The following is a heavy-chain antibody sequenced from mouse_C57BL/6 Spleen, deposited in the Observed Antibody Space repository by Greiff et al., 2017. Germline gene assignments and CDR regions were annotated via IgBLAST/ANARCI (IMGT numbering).Heavy chain of an antibody. Sequence: VQLQQSGAELVRPGASVTLSCKASGYTFTDYEMHWVKQTPVHGLEWIGAIDPETGGTAYNQKFKGKAILTADKSSSTAYMELRSLTSEDSAVYYCTGKPWFAYWGQGTLVTVSA. CDR1: GYTFTDYE. J-gene: IGHJ3*01. CDR2: IDPETGGT. V-gene: IGHV1-15*01. CDR3: TGKPWFAY.